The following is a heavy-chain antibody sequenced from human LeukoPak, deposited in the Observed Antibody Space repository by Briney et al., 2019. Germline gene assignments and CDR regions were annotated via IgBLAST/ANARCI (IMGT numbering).Heavy chain of an antibody. CDR3: AKAPNYYGSGSYYDY. V-gene: IGHV3-23*01. CDR1: GFTFSTYA. CDR2: ISGSGGST. D-gene: IGHD3-10*01. J-gene: IGHJ4*02. Sequence: GGSLRLSCTVSGFTFSTYAMHWVRQAPGKGLEWVSAISGSGGSTYYADSVKGRFTISRDNSKNTLYLQMNSLRAEDTAVYYCAKAPNYYGSGSYYDYWGQGTLVTVSS.